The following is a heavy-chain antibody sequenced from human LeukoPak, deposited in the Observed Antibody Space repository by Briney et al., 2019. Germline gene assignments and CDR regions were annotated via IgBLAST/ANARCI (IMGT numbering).Heavy chain of an antibody. CDR3: ARDMGHILEATTIHCRGMDV. V-gene: IGHV4-59*01. J-gene: IGHJ6*01. D-gene: IGHD1-26*01. CDR1: GGSISSYY. CDR2: IYHSGST. Sequence: SETLSLTCTVSGGSISSYYWSWIRQPPGKGLEWIGYIYHSGSTNYNPYLKSRVTISVGTSKNQFSLKLSSVTAADTAVYYCARDMGHILEATTIHCRGMDVWGQGTTVTVSS.